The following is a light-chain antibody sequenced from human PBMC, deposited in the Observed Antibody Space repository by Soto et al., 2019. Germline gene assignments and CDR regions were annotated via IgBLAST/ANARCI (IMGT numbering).Light chain of an antibody. Sequence: EIVLTQSPGTLSLSPGERATLSCRASQSVSSNYLAWYQQKPGQAPRLLIYGASSRVTGIPDKFSGSGSGTDFTLTISRLEPEDFAVYYCQQYGSSPRTFGQGTKVEIK. CDR2: GAS. CDR1: QSVSSNY. V-gene: IGKV3-20*01. J-gene: IGKJ1*01. CDR3: QQYGSSPRT.